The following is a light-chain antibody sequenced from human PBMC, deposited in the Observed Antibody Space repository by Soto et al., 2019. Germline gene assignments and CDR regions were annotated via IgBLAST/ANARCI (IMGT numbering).Light chain of an antibody. Sequence: QSVLTQPPSASGTPGQRVTISGSGSSSNIGSNTVNWYQQLPGTAPKHLIFSNNQRPSGVPDRFSGSKSGTSASLAISGLQAEDEADYYCCSHSGRYRFVVFGGGTKLTVL. CDR1: SSNIGSNT. CDR2: SNN. V-gene: IGLV1-44*01. CDR3: CSHSGRYRFVV. J-gene: IGLJ2*01.